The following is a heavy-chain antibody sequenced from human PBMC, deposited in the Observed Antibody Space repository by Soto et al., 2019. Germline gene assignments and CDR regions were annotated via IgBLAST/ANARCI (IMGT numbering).Heavy chain of an antibody. J-gene: IGHJ3*02. CDR1: GFTFSSYG. CDR2: IWYDGSNK. CDR3: ARDRWVAGYSFDAFDI. Sequence: QVQLVESGGGVVQPGRSLRLSCAASGFTFSSYGMHWVRQAPGKGLEWVAVIWYDGSNKYYADSVKGRFTISRDNSKNTLYVKMKSLRAEDTVVYYGARDRWVAGYSFDAFDIWGQGTMVTVSS. D-gene: IGHD6-19*01. V-gene: IGHV3-33*01.